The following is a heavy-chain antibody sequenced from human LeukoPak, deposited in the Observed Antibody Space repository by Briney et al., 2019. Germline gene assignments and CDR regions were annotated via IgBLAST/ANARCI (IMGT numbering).Heavy chain of an antibody. CDR3: ARVMGILTDYYYYGMDV. CDR1: GFTFDDYG. Sequence: GGSLRLSCAASGFTFDDYGMSWVRQAPGKGLEWVSGINWNGGSTGYADSVKGRFTISRNNAKNSLYLQMNSLRAEDTVLYHCARVMGILTDYYYYGMDVWDQGTTVTVSS. J-gene: IGHJ6*02. V-gene: IGHV3-20*01. CDR2: INWNGGST. D-gene: IGHD3-9*01.